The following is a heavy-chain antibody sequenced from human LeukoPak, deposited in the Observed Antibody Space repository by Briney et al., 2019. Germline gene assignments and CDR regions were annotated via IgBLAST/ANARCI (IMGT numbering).Heavy chain of an antibody. D-gene: IGHD3-10*01. CDR1: GDSVSSKRAT. J-gene: IGHJ5*02. Sequence: SQTLSLTCAISGDSVSSKRATWNWIRQPPSRGLEWLGRTYYVSKWFNDYAVSVKSRITISPDTSKNQFSLQLNSVTPEDTAVYYCAREGWFGEPPSHWFDPWGQGTLVTVSS. CDR3: AREGWFGEPPSHWFDP. V-gene: IGHV6-1*01. CDR2: TYYVSKWFN.